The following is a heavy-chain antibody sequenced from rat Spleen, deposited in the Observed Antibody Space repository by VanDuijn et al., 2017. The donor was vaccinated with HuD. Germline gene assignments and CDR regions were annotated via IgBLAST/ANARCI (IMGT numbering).Heavy chain of an antibody. CDR2: ISPSGGST. V-gene: IGHV5-25*01. J-gene: IGHJ2*01. D-gene: IGHD1-1*01. CDR3: ARHPDYSNYFDY. Sequence: EVQLVESGGGLVQPGRSLKLSCAASGFTFSNYDIAWVRQAPTKGLEWVASISPSGGSTYYRDSVKARFTVSRDNAKTTLYLKMDSLRSEDTATYYCARHPDYSNYFDYWGQGVMVTVSS. CDR1: GFTFSNYD.